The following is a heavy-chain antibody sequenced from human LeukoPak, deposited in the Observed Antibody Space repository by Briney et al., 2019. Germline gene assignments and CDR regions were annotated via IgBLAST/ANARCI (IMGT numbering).Heavy chain of an antibody. Sequence: SETLSLTCTVSGGSISSYYWSWIRQPPGKGLEWIGYIYYSGSTNYNPSLKSRVTISVDTSKNQFSLKLSSVTAADTAVYYCARGGGYYLLSYFDSWGQGTLVTVSS. J-gene: IGHJ4*02. CDR3: ARGGGYYLLSYFDS. D-gene: IGHD3-10*01. CDR1: GGSISSYY. V-gene: IGHV4-59*01. CDR2: IYYSGST.